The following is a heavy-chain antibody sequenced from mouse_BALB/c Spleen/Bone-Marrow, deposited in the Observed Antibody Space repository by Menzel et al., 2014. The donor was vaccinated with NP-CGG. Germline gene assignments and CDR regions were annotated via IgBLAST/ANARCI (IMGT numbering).Heavy chain of an antibody. CDR3: ARRAFYALDY. Sequence: EVMLVESGGGLVKVGESLKLSCAASGFTFSTYYMSWVRQTPEKRLELVAAIYTNDGSTYYPDTEKGRFAISRDNAKNTLYLQMSSLKSEDTALYYCARRAFYALDYWGQGTSVTVSS. J-gene: IGHJ4*01. CDR1: GFTFSTYY. V-gene: IGHV5-6-2*01. CDR2: IYTNDGST.